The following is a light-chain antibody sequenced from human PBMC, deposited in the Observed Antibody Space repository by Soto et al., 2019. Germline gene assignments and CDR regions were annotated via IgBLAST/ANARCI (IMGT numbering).Light chain of an antibody. CDR3: QNYNSRPWT. Sequence: DIQMTQSPSSLSASVGDRVTITFRASQGISNYLAWYQQKPGKNPNRLIYAASTLHSGVPSRFSGSGSGTDFSLTISSLQPEDVAIYYCQNYNSRPWTFGKGTKVDI. V-gene: IGKV1-27*01. J-gene: IGKJ1*01. CDR2: AAS. CDR1: QGISNY.